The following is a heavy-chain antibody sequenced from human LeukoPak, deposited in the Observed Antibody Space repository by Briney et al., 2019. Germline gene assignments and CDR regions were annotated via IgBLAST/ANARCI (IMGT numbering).Heavy chain of an antibody. CDR2: ITGSGGST. V-gene: IGHV3-23*01. CDR1: GFTFGTYA. J-gene: IGHJ6*02. Sequence: PGGSLRLSCAASGFTFGTYAMSWVRQAPGKGLDWVSSITGSGGSTYYADSVKGRFTISRDNSKNTLYLQMDSLRAEDTAVYYCAKRPDDSSGYRYDYYGMDVWGQGTTVTVSS. CDR3: AKRPDDSSGYRYDYYGMDV. D-gene: IGHD3-22*01.